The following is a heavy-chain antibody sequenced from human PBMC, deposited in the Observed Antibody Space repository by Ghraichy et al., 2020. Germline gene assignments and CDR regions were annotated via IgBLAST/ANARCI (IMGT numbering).Heavy chain of an antibody. CDR3: ARSRSNLWSGYSYYYGMDV. V-gene: IGHV4-59*08. D-gene: IGHD3-3*01. CDR1: GGSISSYY. Sequence: SETLSLTCTVSGGSISSYYWSWIRQPPGKGLEWIGYIYYSGSTNYNPSLKSRVTISVDTSKNQFSLKLSSVTAADTAVYYCARSRSNLWSGYSYYYGMDVWGQGTTVTVSS. J-gene: IGHJ6*02. CDR2: IYYSGST.